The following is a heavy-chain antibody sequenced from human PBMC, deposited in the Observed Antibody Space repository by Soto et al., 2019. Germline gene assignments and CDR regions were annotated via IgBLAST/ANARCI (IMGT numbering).Heavy chain of an antibody. V-gene: IGHV3-23*01. CDR1: GFTFSSYA. Sequence: GGSLRLSCAASGFTFSSYAMSWVRQAPGKGLEWVSAISGSGGSTYYADSAKGRFTISRDNSKNTLYLQMNSLRAEDTAIYYCAKSGNAYYYDSSGYWFAYWGQGTLVTVSS. J-gene: IGHJ4*02. CDR3: AKSGNAYYYDSSGYWFAY. D-gene: IGHD3-22*01. CDR2: ISGSGGST.